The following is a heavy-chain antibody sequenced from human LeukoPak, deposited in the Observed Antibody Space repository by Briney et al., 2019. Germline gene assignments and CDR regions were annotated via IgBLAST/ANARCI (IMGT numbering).Heavy chain of an antibody. Sequence: GGSLRLSCAASGFTFSSYAMSWVRQAPGKGLEWVSAISGSGDSAYYTDTVKGRFTISRDNSKNTLYLQMNSLRAEDTAVYYCTRVNDDFWSGYYTAGYYYYYMDVWGKGTTVTVSS. CDR2: ISGSGDSA. CDR3: TRVNDDFWSGYYTAGYYYYYMDV. D-gene: IGHD3-3*01. V-gene: IGHV3-23*01. J-gene: IGHJ6*03. CDR1: GFTFSSYA.